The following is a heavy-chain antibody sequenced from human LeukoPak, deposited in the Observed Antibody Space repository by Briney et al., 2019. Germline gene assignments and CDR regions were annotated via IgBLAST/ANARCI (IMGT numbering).Heavy chain of an antibody. Sequence: SQTLSLTCTVSGGFISSGGYYWSWIRQHPGKGLEWIGYNYYSGSTYHNPSLQSHVTISVDTYKNQFSLKLGSVTAVDTAVYYCGRANGESGGFDYWGQGPLVTVS. V-gene: IGHV4-31*01. CDR1: GGFISSGGYY. J-gene: IGHJ4*02. CDR3: GRANGESGGFDY. D-gene: IGHD4-17*01. CDR2: NYYSGST.